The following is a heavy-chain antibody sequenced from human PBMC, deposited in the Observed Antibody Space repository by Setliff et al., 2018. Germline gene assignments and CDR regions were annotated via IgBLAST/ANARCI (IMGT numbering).Heavy chain of an antibody. CDR3: ARENADYARSFDP. D-gene: IGHD3-16*01. Sequence: SETLSLTCTVSGGSINNYFWTWIRQPAGKGLEWIGRLYTSGISNYNPSLKSRVTMSVDTSKNQLSLNLTSVTAADTAVYYCARENADYARSFDPWGQGTLVTVSS. J-gene: IGHJ5*02. V-gene: IGHV4-4*07. CDR2: LYTSGIS. CDR1: GGSINNYF.